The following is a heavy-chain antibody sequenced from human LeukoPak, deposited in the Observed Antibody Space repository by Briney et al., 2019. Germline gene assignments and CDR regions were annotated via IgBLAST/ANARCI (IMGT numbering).Heavy chain of an antibody. V-gene: IGHV4-59*01. Sequence: SETLSLTCSDPVGSIRDNYWSWIRQPPGKGLEWIGYIYNSGTTSYNPSLKGQVTISVDTSKNQFSLKLYSVTAADTAVYYCARGNKYAGVFDYWGQGTLVTVSS. D-gene: IGHD1/OR15-1a*01. CDR2: IYNSGTT. J-gene: IGHJ4*02. CDR3: ARGNKYAGVFDY. CDR1: VGSIRDNY.